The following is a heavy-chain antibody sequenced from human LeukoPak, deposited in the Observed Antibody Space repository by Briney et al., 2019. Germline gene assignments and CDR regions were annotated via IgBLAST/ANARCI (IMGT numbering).Heavy chain of an antibody. J-gene: IGHJ4*02. CDR2: ISSSSSYI. Sequence: GGSLRLSCAASGFTFSSYSMNWVRQAPGKGLEWVSSISSSSSYIYYADSVKGRFTISRDNSKNTLYLQMNSLRAEDTAVYYCARDRPHYGILTGYYSDDWGQGTLVTVSS. CDR3: ARDRPHYGILTGYYSDD. CDR1: GFTFSSYS. D-gene: IGHD3-9*01. V-gene: IGHV3-21*04.